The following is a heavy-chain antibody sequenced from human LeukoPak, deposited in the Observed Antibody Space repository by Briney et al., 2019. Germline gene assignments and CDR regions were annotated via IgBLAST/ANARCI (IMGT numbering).Heavy chain of an antibody. CDR2: ISSSGSDI. Sequence: GGSLRLSCAASGFPFSFYTMSWVRQAPGQGLEWVSYISSSGSDIYYADSVKGRFTISRDNAKNTLYLQVNSLRVEDTAVYYCARDSGYDYYYYYYMDVWGKGTTVTVSS. V-gene: IGHV3-21*05. D-gene: IGHD5-12*01. CDR1: GFPFSFYT. CDR3: ARDSGYDYYYYYYMDV. J-gene: IGHJ6*03.